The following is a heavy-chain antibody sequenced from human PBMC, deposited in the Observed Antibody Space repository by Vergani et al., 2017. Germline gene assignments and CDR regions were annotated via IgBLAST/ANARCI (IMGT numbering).Heavy chain of an antibody. CDR1: GGTFSSYA. D-gene: IGHD2-21*02. J-gene: IGHJ5*02. V-gene: IGHV1-69*12. CDR2: IIPIFGTA. Sequence: QVQLVQSGAEVKKPGSSVKVSCKASGGTFSSYAISWVRQAPGQGLEWMGGIIPIFGTANYAQKFQGRVTITADESTSTAYMELSSLRSEDTAVYYCACDTGAYCGGDCYGWFDPWGQGTLVTVSS. CDR3: ACDTGAYCGGDCYGWFDP.